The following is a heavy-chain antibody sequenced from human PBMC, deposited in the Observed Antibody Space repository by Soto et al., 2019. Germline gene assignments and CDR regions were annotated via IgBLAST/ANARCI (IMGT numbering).Heavy chain of an antibody. CDR2: INHSGRV. D-gene: IGHD6-13*01. J-gene: IGHJ4*02. V-gene: IGHV4-34*09. CDR3: ARFAKEENPKVGSWYYFDY. Sequence: SETLSLTCAVYGGSFSGHSWTWIRQSPGKGLEWIGDINHSGRVNYSPSLKSRVTISVDTSKNQFSLKLSSVTAADTAVYYCARFAKEENPKVGSWYYFDYWGQGTRVTVSS. CDR1: GGSFSGHS.